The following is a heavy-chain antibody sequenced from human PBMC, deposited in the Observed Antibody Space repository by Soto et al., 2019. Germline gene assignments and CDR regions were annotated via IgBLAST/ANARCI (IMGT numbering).Heavy chain of an antibody. CDR1: GYTSTKYA. CDR2: INAGNGNT. D-gene: IGHD2-15*01. J-gene: IGHJ5*02. Sequence: GASVKVSCKASGYTSTKYALHWVRQAPGQRLEWMGWINAGNGNTKYSQKFQGRVTITRDTSASTSYMQLSSLRSEDTAVYYCARGEGYCSGGTCYRWFDPWGQGTLVTVSS. CDR3: ARGEGYCSGGTCYRWFDP. V-gene: IGHV1-3*01.